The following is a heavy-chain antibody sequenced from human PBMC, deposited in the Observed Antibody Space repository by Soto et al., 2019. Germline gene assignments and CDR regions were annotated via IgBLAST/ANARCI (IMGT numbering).Heavy chain of an antibody. CDR1: GGSISNFY. CDR2: IYDSGNT. Sequence: SETRSRTYTVSGGSISNFYCSWVRQPPGKGLEWIGYIYDSGNTNYNPSLKSRVSISLDTSKKQLSLKLTSVTAADTAVYFCARAPMVITRSYFDLWGQGTPVTVSS. J-gene: IGHJ4*02. CDR3: ARAPMVITRSYFDL. D-gene: IGHD2-21*01. V-gene: IGHV4-59*01.